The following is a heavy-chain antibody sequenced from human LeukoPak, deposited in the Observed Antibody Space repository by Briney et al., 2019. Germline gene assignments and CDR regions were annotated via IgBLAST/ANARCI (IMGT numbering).Heavy chain of an antibody. CDR2: ISGNGGST. D-gene: IGHD2-15*01. V-gene: IGHV3-23*01. J-gene: IGHJ4*02. CDR1: GFTFGSYP. CDR3: ARRYCGGGTCYPIDF. Sequence: PGGSLRLSCAASGFTFGSYPMNWVRQAPGKGLGWVSAISGNGGSTYYADSVKGRFTISRDNSKNTLYLQMNSLRAEDTALYYCARRYCGGGTCYPIDFWGQGTLVTVSS.